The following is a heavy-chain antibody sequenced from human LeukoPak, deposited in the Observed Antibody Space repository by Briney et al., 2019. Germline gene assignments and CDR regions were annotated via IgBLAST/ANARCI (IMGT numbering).Heavy chain of an antibody. V-gene: IGHV1-69*05. CDR1: GCTFSSYA. J-gene: IGHJ6*03. CDR2: IIPIFGTA. D-gene: IGHD3-9*01. Sequence: ASVKVSCKASGCTFSSYAISWVRQAPGQGLEWMGGIIPIFGTANYAQKFQGRVTITTDESTSTAYMELSSLRSEDTAVYYCAISSTGYSHYYMDVWGKGTTVTVSS. CDR3: AISSTGYSHYYMDV.